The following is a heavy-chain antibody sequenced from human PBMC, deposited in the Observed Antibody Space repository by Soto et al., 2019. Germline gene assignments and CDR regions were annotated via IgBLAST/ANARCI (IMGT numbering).Heavy chain of an antibody. Sequence: TSETLSLTCTVSGGSISSGGYYWSWIRQHPGKGLEWIGYIYYSGSTYYNPSLKSRVTISVDTSKNQFSLKLSSVTAADTAVYYCARAIEMATILFWFDPWGQGTLVTVSS. J-gene: IGHJ5*02. CDR2: IYYSGST. CDR3: ARAIEMATILFWFDP. CDR1: GGSISSGGYY. D-gene: IGHD5-12*01. V-gene: IGHV4-31*03.